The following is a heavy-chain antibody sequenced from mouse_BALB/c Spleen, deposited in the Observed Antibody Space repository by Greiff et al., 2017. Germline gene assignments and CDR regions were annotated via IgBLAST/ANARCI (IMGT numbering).Heavy chain of an antibody. CDR3: AKLLDWYFDV. CDR1: GFTFSSYT. V-gene: IGHV5-12-2*01. J-gene: IGHJ1*01. Sequence: EVQVVESGGGLVQPGGSLKLSCAASGFTFSSYTMSWVRQTPEKRLEWVAYISNGGGSTYYPDTVKGRFTISRDNAKNTLYLQMSSLKSEDTAMYYCAKLLDWYFDVWGAGTTVTVSS. CDR2: ISNGGGST.